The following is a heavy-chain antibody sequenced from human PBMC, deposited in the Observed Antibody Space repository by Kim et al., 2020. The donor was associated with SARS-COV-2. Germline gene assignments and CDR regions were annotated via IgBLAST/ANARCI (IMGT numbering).Heavy chain of an antibody. CDR2: IYSGGST. CDR1: GFTVSSNY. CDR3: ARVPGDFWSGYNDY. Sequence: GGSLRLSCAASGFTVSSNYMSWVRQAPGKGLEWVSVIYSGGSTYYADSVKGRFTISRDNSKNTLYLQMNSLRAEDTAVYYCARVPGDFWSGYNDYWGQGTLAT. D-gene: IGHD3-3*01. V-gene: IGHV3-53*01. J-gene: IGHJ4*02.